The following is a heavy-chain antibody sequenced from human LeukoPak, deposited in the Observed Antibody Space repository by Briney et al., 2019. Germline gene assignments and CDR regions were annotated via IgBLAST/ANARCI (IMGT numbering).Heavy chain of an antibody. CDR1: GYTFSSYS. J-gene: IGHJ6*02. D-gene: IGHD5-18*01. Sequence: GGSLRLSCAASGYTFSSYSMNWVRQAPGKGLEWVSSISSSSSYIYYADSVKGRFTISRDNAKNSLYLQMNSLRAEDTAVYYYARDNWVKLWLRAGMDVWGQGTTVTVSS. CDR3: ARDNWVKLWLRAGMDV. CDR2: ISSSSSYI. V-gene: IGHV3-21*01.